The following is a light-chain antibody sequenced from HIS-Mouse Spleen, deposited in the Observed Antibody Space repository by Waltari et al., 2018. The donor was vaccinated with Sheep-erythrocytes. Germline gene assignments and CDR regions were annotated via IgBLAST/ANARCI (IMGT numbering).Light chain of an antibody. V-gene: IGKV3-11*01. CDR2: DAS. CDR3: QQRSNWYT. Sequence: DIVLTQSPATLSLSPGGRATLSCRARQSVSSYLAGYQQKPGQAPRLLIYDASNRATGIPARFIGSGSGTDFTLTISSLEPEDFAVYCCQQRSNWYTFGQGTKLEIK. J-gene: IGKJ2*01. CDR1: QSVSSY.